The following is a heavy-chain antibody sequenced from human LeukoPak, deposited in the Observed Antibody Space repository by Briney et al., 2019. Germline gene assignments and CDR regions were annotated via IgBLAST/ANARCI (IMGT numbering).Heavy chain of an antibody. J-gene: IGHJ4*02. CDR2: LYSDGNT. D-gene: IGHD6-13*01. V-gene: IGHV3-53*01. CDR1: GFTVITND. CDR3: AKVVQYTASTGTGLDY. Sequence: GGSLRLSCAASGFTVITNDMTWARQAPGKGLEWVSVLYSDGNTKYADSVKGRFTISRDNSKNTLYLQMNSLRAEDTAIYYCAKVVQYTASTGTGLDYWGQGTLVTVSS.